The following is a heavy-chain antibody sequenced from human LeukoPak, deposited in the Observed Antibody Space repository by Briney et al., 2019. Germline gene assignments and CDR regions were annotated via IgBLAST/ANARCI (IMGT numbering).Heavy chain of an antibody. CDR1: GITFSSYA. V-gene: IGHV3-23*01. J-gene: IGHJ2*01. D-gene: IGHD2-21*02. Sequence: PGGSLRLSCAASGITFSSYAMSWVRQAPGKGLEWVSGISGSGGSTDYADAVKGRFTISRDNSKNTLYLHMNSLRAEDTAVYYCAKKGVLAHCGGDCYPHWYFDLWGRGTQVTVSS. CDR2: ISGSGGST. CDR3: AKKGVLAHCGGDCYPHWYFDL.